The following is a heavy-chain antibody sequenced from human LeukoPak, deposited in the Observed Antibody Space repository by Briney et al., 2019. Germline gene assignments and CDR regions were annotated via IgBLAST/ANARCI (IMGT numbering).Heavy chain of an antibody. J-gene: IGHJ4*02. V-gene: IGHV4-59*11. CDR3: ARVGGDGYNYWGYSDY. D-gene: IGHD5-24*01. CDR2: IYYSGST. Sequence: SETLSLTCTVSGGSISSHYWSWIRQPPGKGLEWIGYIYYSGSTNYNPSLKSRVTISVDTSKNQFSLKLSSVTAADTAVYYCARVGGDGYNYWGYSDYWGQGTLVTVSS. CDR1: GGSISSHY.